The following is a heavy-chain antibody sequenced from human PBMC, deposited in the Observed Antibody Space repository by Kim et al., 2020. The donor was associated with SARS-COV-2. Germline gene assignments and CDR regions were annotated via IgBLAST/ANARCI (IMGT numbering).Heavy chain of an antibody. J-gene: IGHJ3*02. CDR3: ARDRKDYGMYAFDI. V-gene: IGHV1-2*02. D-gene: IGHD4-17*01. Sequence: AQKFQGRVTMTRDTSISTAYMELSRLRSDDTAVYYCARDRKDYGMYAFDIWGQGTMVTVSS.